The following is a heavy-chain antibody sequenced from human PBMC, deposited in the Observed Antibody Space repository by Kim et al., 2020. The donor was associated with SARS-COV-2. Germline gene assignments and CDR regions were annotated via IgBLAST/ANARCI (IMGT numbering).Heavy chain of an antibody. V-gene: IGHV3-23*01. D-gene: IGHD6-13*01. Sequence: YSAASVKGRFTISRDNSKNTLYLQMNSLRAEDTAVYYCAKCSSSWYNDDYWGQGTLVTVSS. CDR3: AKCSSSWYNDDY. J-gene: IGHJ4*02.